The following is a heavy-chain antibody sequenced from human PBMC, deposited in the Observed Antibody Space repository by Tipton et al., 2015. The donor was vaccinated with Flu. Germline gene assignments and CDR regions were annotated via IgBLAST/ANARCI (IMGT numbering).Heavy chain of an antibody. J-gene: IGHJ5*01. CDR1: GDSIRSDYF. D-gene: IGHD4-11*01. Sequence: TLSLTCTVSGDSIRSDYFWGWIRQPPGKGLEWIGQISRGGATYYNSSLQSRATISVDSSRNRFSLKVRSVTAADTATYYCARRDYSNYVSQPKNWFDFWGQGILVTVSS. V-gene: IGHV4-38-2*02. CDR2: ISRGGAT. CDR3: ARRDYSNYVSQPKNWFDF.